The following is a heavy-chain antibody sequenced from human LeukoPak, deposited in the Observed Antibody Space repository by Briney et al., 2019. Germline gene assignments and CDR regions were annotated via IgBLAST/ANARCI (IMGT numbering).Heavy chain of an antibody. Sequence: GASVKVSCKASGYTFTSYYMHWVRQAPGQGLEWVGIINPSGDPTTYAQKIQGRVTMTSDMSTSTVYMELSSLRSEDTAVYYCARSSGYYSSLFYMHVWGKGTTVTVSS. D-gene: IGHD3-22*01. J-gene: IGHJ6*03. CDR1: GYTFTSYY. CDR3: ARSSGYYSSLFYMHV. V-gene: IGHV1-46*01. CDR2: INPSGDPT.